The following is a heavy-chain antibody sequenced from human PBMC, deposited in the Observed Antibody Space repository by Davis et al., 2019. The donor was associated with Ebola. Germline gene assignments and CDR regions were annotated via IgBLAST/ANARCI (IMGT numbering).Heavy chain of an antibody. J-gene: IGHJ5*02. CDR3: ATWGGQLVPNWFDP. V-gene: IGHV1-69*13. CDR2: IIPIFGTA. D-gene: IGHD6-6*01. CDR1: GSTFSSYA. Sequence: SVKVSCKASGSTFSSYAISWVRQAPGQGLEWMGGIIPIFGTANYAQKFQGRVTITADESTSTAYMELSSLRSEDTAVYYCATWGGQLVPNWFDPWGQGTLVTVSS.